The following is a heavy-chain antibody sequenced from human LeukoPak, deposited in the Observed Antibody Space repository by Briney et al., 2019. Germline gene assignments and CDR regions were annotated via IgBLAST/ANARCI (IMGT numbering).Heavy chain of an antibody. D-gene: IGHD3-10*01. CDR2: IKQDGSEK. CDR3: ARVISFGWFEF. Sequence: PGGALRLSCAASGFTFSSYWMSWVRQAPGKGLEWVANIKQDGSEKYYVDSVKGRLTISRDNAKNSLYLQMNSLRAEDTAVYYCARVISFGWFEFWGQGTLVTVSS. CDR1: GFTFSSYW. V-gene: IGHV3-7*01. J-gene: IGHJ5*01.